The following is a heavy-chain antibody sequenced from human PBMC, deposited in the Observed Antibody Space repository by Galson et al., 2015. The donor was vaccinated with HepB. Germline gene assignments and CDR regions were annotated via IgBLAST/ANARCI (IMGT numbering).Heavy chain of an antibody. Sequence: SLRLSCAASGFTFSSYWMSWVRQAPGKGLEWVANIKQDGSEKYCVDSVKGRFTISRDNAKNSLYLQMNSLRAEDTAVYYCARVETMVRGVTLPSYGMDVWGQGTTVTVSS. J-gene: IGHJ6*02. D-gene: IGHD3-10*01. CDR2: IKQDGSEK. CDR1: GFTFSSYW. CDR3: ARVETMVRGVTLPSYGMDV. V-gene: IGHV3-7*03.